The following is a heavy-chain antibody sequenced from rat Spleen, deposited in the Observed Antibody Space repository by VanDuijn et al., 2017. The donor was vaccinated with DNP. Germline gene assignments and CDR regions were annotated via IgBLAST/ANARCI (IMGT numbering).Heavy chain of an antibody. CDR1: GFIFSDYN. D-gene: IGHD1-12*03. CDR2: IIYDGSRT. Sequence: EVQLVESGGGLVQPGRSLKLSCAASGFIFSDYNMAWVRQAPKKGLEWVTTIIYDGSRTYYRDSVKGRFTISRDNAKSTLYLQMDSLRSEDTATYYCTTRSLTYYDGSPHWFAYWGQGTLVTVSS. J-gene: IGHJ3*01. V-gene: IGHV5S10*01. CDR3: TTRSLTYYDGSPHWFAY.